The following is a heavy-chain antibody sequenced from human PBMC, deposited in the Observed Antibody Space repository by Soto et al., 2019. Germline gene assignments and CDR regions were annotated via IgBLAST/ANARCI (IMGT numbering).Heavy chain of an antibody. Sequence: GSLRLSCAASGFTFSSYAMNWVLLAPGKGLEWVSAISGGGGSTYYADSVKGRITISRDNSKNTLYLQMNSLRAEDTAIYYCAKDATPPNYYFDYWGQGTLVTVSS. CDR1: GFTFSSYA. J-gene: IGHJ4*02. V-gene: IGHV3-23*01. D-gene: IGHD7-27*01. CDR2: ISGGGGST. CDR3: AKDATPPNYYFDY.